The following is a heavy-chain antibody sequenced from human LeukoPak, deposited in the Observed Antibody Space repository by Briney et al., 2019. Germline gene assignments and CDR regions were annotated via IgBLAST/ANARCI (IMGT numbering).Heavy chain of an antibody. V-gene: IGHV3-48*03. Sequence: GGSLRLSCAASGFTFSSYEFNWVRQAPGKGLEWVSYISTSGSPIYYADSVKGRFTISRDNAKNSLYLQMNSLRAEDTAVYYCAKDQAWLRFDYWGQGTLVTVSS. CDR2: ISTSGSPI. D-gene: IGHD5-12*01. CDR1: GFTFSSYE. J-gene: IGHJ4*02. CDR3: AKDQAWLRFDY.